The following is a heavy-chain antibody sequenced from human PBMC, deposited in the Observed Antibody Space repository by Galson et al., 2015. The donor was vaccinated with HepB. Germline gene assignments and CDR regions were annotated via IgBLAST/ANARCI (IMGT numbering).Heavy chain of an antibody. CDR1: GFTFSSYA. J-gene: IGHJ3*02. CDR2: ISGSGGST. V-gene: IGHV3-23*01. CDR3: AKDLLTVTLQGRAFDI. D-gene: IGHD4-17*01. Sequence: SLRLSCAASGFTFSSYAMSWVRQAPGKGLEWVSAISGSGGSTYYADSVKGRFTISRDNSKNTLYLQMNSLRAEDTAVYYCAKDLLTVTLQGRAFDIWGQGTMVTVSS.